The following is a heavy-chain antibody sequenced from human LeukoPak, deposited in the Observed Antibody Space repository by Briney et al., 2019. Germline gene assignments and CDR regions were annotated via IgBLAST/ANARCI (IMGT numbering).Heavy chain of an antibody. Sequence: GASVKVSCKASGYTFTGYYMHWVRQAPGQGLEWMGIINPSGGSTSYAQKFQGRVTMTRDTSTSTVYMELSSLRSEDTAVYYCARVPTTYGDYGVGRWELLFDYWGQGTLVTVSS. D-gene: IGHD4-17*01. V-gene: IGHV1-46*01. CDR2: INPSGGST. CDR3: ARVPTTYGDYGVGRWELLFDY. CDR1: GYTFTGYY. J-gene: IGHJ4*02.